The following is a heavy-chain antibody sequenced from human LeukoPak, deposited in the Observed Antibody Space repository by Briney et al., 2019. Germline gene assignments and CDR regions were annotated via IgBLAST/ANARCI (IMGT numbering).Heavy chain of an antibody. CDR1: GGTFSSYA. V-gene: IGHV1-69*05. Sequence: SVKVSCKASGGTFSSYAISWVRQAPGQGLEWMGGIIPIFGTANYAQKFQGRVTITTDESTSTAYMELSSLRSEDTAVYYCARRLYYDSSGYVYNWFDPWGQGTLVTLSS. CDR2: IIPIFGTA. CDR3: ARRLYYDSSGYVYNWFDP. D-gene: IGHD3-22*01. J-gene: IGHJ5*02.